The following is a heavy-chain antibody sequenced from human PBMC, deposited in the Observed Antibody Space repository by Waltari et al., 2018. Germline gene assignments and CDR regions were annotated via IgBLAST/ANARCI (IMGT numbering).Heavy chain of an antibody. CDR2: MNPNSGNT. Sequence: QVQLVESGGGVVQPGGSLRLSCAASGFTFRRSGMHWVRQATGQGLEWMGWMNPNSGNTGYAQKFQGRVTITRNTSISTAYMELSSLRSEDTAVYYCARGREGYSGPMGFDYWGQGTLVTVSS. V-gene: IGHV1-8*03. CDR3: ARGREGYSGPMGFDY. CDR1: GFTFRRSG. J-gene: IGHJ4*02. D-gene: IGHD1-26*01.